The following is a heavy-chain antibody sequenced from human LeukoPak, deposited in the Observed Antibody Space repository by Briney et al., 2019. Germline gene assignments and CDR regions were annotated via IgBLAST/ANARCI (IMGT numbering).Heavy chain of an antibody. CDR3: AMITMVRGVIITVPRPQTHSDY. V-gene: IGHV1-2*06. Sequence: AXVKVSCKASGYTFTGYYMQWVRQAPGQGLEWMGRIKANSGGTNYAQKLQGRVTINRDTTIRRAYMEVSRLRSDDTAVYYCAMITMVRGVIITVPRPQTHSDYWGQGTLVTVSS. J-gene: IGHJ4*02. CDR2: IKANSGGT. D-gene: IGHD3-10*01. CDR1: GYTFTGYY.